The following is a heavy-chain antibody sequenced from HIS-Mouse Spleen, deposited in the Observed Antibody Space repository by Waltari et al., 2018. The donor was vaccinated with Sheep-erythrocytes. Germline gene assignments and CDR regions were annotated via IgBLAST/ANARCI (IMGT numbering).Heavy chain of an antibody. J-gene: IGHJ1*01. V-gene: IGHV1-2*02. D-gene: IGHD2-2*01. CDR3: ARGYCSSTSCYGYFQH. Sequence: QVQLVQSGAEVKKPGASVTVSCKASGYTFTGYYMHWVRQAPGQGPEWMGWINPNSGGTNYAQKFQGRVTMTRDTSISTAYMELSRLRSDDTAVYYCARGYCSSTSCYGYFQHWGQAPWSPSPQ. CDR2: INPNSGGT. CDR1: GYTFTGYY.